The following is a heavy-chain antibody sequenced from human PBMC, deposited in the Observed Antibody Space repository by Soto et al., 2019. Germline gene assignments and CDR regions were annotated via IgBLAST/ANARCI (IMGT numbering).Heavy chain of an antibody. CDR3: ARVEGICSSTSCYFYYFDY. CDR1: GLTVSSNY. V-gene: IGHV3-53*04. D-gene: IGHD2-2*01. CDR2: IYSGGST. Sequence: GGSLRLSCAASGLTVSSNYMSWVRQAPGKGLEWVSVIYSGGSTYYADSVKGRFTISRHNSKNTLYLQMNSLRAEDTAVYYCARVEGICSSTSCYFYYFDYWGQGTLVTVSS. J-gene: IGHJ4*02.